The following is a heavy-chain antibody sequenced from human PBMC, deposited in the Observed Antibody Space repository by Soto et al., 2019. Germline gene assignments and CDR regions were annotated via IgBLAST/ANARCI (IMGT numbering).Heavy chain of an antibody. J-gene: IGHJ6*02. D-gene: IGHD6-13*01. Sequence: PSESLSLTCTVSGGSICSSSYYWGWIRQPPGKGLEWIGSIYYSGSTYYNPSLKSRVTISVDTPKNQFSLKLSSVTAADTAVYYCTTGAWRDSSSWYYYYGMDVWGQGTTVTVSS. CDR2: IYYSGST. V-gene: IGHV4-39*03. CDR3: TTGAWRDSSSWYYYYGMDV. CDR1: GGSICSSSYY.